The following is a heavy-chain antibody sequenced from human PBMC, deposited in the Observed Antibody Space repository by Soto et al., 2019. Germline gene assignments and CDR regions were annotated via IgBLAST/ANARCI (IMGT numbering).Heavy chain of an antibody. V-gene: IGHV4-30-4*01. CDR3: AVSRGFSNYYFDS. CDR1: GGSIRSDDYH. Sequence: SETLSLTCTVSGGSIRSDDYHWSWIRQPPGKGLEWIGYIYYTGSTCYNPSLKSRINISGDTSKNQFSLKLSSVTAADTAVYYCAVSRGFSNYYFDSWGQGTMVTVYS. CDR2: IYYTGST. J-gene: IGHJ4*02. D-gene: IGHD3-22*01.